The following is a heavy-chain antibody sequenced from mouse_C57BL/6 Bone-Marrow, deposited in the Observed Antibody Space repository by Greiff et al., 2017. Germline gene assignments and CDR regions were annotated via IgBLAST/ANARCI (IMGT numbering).Heavy chain of an antibody. J-gene: IGHJ2*01. CDR3: ARASWEGGLFDY. CDR1: GFTFSDYY. D-gene: IGHD4-1*01. V-gene: IGHV5-16*01. Sequence: EVQLVEPEGGLVQPGSSMKLSCTASGFTFSDYYMAWVRQVPEKGLEWVANINYDGSSTYYLDSLKSRFIISRDNAKNILYLQMSSLTSEDTATYYCARASWEGGLFDYWGQGTTLTVSS. CDR2: INYDGSST.